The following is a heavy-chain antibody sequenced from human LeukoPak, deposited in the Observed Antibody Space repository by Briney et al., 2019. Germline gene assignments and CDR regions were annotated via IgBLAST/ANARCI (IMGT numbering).Heavy chain of an antibody. CDR3: AKGGTGTTAFDI. CDR2: MNPNSGNT. V-gene: IGHV1-8*02. J-gene: IGHJ3*02. CDR1: GYTFTSYG. Sequence: ASVKVSCKASGYTFTSYGISWVRQAPGQGLEWMGWMNPNSGNTGYAQKFQGRVTMTRNTSISTAYMELSSLRSEDTAVYYCAKGGTGTTAFDIWGQGTMVTVSS. D-gene: IGHD1-1*01.